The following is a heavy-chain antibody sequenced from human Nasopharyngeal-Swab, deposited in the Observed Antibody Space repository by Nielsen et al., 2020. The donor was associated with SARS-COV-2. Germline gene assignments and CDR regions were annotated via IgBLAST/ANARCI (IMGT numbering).Heavy chain of an antibody. CDR2: ISYDGSNK. CDR3: AREFPGSSGVYFDY. V-gene: IGHV3-30*03. CDR1: GFTFSSYG. D-gene: IGHD7-27*01. J-gene: IGHJ4*02. Sequence: GESLKIPCAAFGFTFSSYGMHWVRQAPGKGLEWVAVISYDGSNKYYADSVKGRFTISRDNSKNTLYLQMNSLRAEDTAVYYCAREFPGSSGVYFDYLGQGTLVTVSS.